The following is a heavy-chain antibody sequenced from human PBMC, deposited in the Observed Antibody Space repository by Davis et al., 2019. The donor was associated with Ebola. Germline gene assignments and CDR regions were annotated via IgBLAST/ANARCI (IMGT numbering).Heavy chain of an antibody. V-gene: IGHV1-24*01. CDR1: GYTLTEFS. Sequence: ASVKVSCKVFGYTLTEFSIHWVRQAPGKGLEWMGGFDNEEGETIYAQKFQGRVTMTEDTSTETAYMELSGLRSDDTAVYYCAGDRIRIFSNYFDPWGQGTLVTVSS. D-gene: IGHD3-3*02. J-gene: IGHJ5*02. CDR3: AGDRIRIFSNYFDP. CDR2: FDNEEGET.